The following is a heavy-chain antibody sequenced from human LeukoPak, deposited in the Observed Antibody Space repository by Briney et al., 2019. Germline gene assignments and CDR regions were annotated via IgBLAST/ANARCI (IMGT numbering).Heavy chain of an antibody. CDR1: GGSISSGDYY. V-gene: IGHV4-30-4*08. D-gene: IGHD6-19*01. CDR3: AREIAVAGSAFDI. Sequence: TLSLTCTVSGGSISSGDYYWSWIRQHPGKGLEWIGYIYFSGNTYYNPSLKSRVTISLDMSKNQFSLKLSSVTAADTAVYYCAREIAVAGSAFDIWGQGTMVAVSS. CDR2: IYFSGNT. J-gene: IGHJ3*02.